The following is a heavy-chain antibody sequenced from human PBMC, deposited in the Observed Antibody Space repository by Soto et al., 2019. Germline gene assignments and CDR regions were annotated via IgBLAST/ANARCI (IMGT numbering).Heavy chain of an antibody. J-gene: IGHJ5*02. CDR2: IYYSGST. Sequence: NPSETLSLTCTVSGGSISSGDYYWSWIRQPPGKGLEWIGYIYYSGSTYYNPSLKSRVTISVDTSKNQFSLKLSSVTAADTAVYYCARGSPADNWFDPWGQGTLVTVSS. D-gene: IGHD2-15*01. V-gene: IGHV4-30-4*01. CDR1: GGSISSGDYY. CDR3: ARGSPADNWFDP.